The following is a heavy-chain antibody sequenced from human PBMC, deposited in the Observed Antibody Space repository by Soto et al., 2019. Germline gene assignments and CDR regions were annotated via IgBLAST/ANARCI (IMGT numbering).Heavy chain of an antibody. CDR2: ISVDGGSQ. V-gene: IGHV3-30*18. CDR3: AKASNVTAAGSGGWFDP. D-gene: IGHD6-13*01. CDR1: GFDFNTYG. J-gene: IGHJ5*02. Sequence: QVQLVESGGGVVQPGRSLRLSCAASGFDFNTYGLHWVRQAPGKGLEWVAAISVDGGSQYYADSVKGRFTVSRDKSNSTLYLQMNSLGAEDTATYFCAKASNVTAAGSGGWFDPWGPGTLIIVSS.